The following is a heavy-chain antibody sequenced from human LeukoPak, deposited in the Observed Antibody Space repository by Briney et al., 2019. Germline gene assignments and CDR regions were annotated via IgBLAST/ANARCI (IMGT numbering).Heavy chain of an antibody. V-gene: IGHV4-34*01. CDR1: GGSFSGYY. CDR2: IYHSGST. J-gene: IGHJ4*02. Sequence: PSETLSLTCAVYGGSFSGYYWSWIRQPPGKGLEWIGSIYHSGSTYYNPSLKSRVTISVDTSKNQFSLKLSSVTAADTAVYYCARHRDYYDSSGYYELDYWGQGTLVTVSS. CDR3: ARHRDYYDSSGYYELDY. D-gene: IGHD3-22*01.